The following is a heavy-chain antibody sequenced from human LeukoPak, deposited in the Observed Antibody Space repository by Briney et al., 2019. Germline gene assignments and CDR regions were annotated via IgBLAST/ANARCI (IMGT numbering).Heavy chain of an antibody. J-gene: IGHJ4*02. D-gene: IGHD3-10*01. Sequence: GGSLRLSCAASGFTFSSYSMNWVRQAPGKGLEWVSYISSSSSTIYYADSVKGRFTISRDNAKNSLYLQMNSLRAEDTAVYYCARRSMVRVRGYFDYWGQGTLVTVSS. CDR1: GFTFSSYS. CDR3: ARRSMVRVRGYFDY. V-gene: IGHV3-48*01. CDR2: ISSSSSTI.